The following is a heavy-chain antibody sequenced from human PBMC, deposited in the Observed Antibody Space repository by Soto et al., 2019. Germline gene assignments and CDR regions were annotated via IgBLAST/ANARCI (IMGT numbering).Heavy chain of an antibody. CDR2: IYYSGST. D-gene: IGHD3-3*01. Sequence: SETLSLTCTVSGGSISSGGYYWSWIRQHPGKGLEWIGYIYYSGSTYYNPSLKSRVAVSVDTSKNQFSLKLSSVTAADTAVYYCARELGPLRFLEWSTLYGMDVWGQGTTVTVSS. J-gene: IGHJ6*02. CDR1: GGSISSGGYY. CDR3: ARELGPLRFLEWSTLYGMDV. V-gene: IGHV4-30-4*08.